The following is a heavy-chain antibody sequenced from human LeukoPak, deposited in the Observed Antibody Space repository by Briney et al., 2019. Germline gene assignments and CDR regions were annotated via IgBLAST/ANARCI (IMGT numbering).Heavy chain of an antibody. CDR3: ARDLYRDRSGYPGY. V-gene: IGHV3-48*01. CDR2: ISSSSTI. J-gene: IGHJ4*02. CDR1: GFTFSSYS. Sequence: GGSLRLSCAASGFTFSSYSMNWVRQAPGKGLEWVSYISSSSTIYYADSVKGRFTISRDNAKNSLHLQMSSLRAEDTAVYYCARDLYRDRSGYPGYWGQGTLVTVSS. D-gene: IGHD3-22*01.